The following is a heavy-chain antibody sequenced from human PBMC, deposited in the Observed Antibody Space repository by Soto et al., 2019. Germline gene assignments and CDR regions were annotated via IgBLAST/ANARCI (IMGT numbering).Heavy chain of an antibody. D-gene: IGHD3-10*01. CDR2: TYSKSKWNN. CDR3: TGITWFRGMDV. Sequence: SQTLSVTCGISWDSVSINISGWNWIRQSPSRGLEWLGRTYSKSKWNNDYALSVKSRITINPDTSKNQFSLHLYSVTPEDTAVYYCTGITWFRGMDVWGQGTPVTVSS. CDR1: WDSVSINISG. J-gene: IGHJ6*02. V-gene: IGHV6-1*01.